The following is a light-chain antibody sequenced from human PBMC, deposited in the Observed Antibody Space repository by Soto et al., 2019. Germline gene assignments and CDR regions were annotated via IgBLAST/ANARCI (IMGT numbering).Light chain of an antibody. CDR3: IQGTHGRALT. CDR1: QSLVYSDGNTY. CDR2: KVS. V-gene: IGKV2-30*01. Sequence: DVVMTQSPLSLPVTLGQPASTSCRSSQSLVYSDGNTYLNWFQQRPGQSPRRLIYKVSNRDSGVPDRFSGSGSGTDFTLKISRVEAEDVGLYYCIQGTHGRALTFGGGTKVEIK. J-gene: IGKJ4*01.